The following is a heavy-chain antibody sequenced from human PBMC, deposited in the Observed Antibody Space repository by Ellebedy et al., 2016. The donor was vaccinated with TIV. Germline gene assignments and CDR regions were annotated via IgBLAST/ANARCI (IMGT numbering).Heavy chain of an antibody. CDR2: ISGYSGNT. CDR3: AGGSQFDP. Sequence: AASVKVSCKASGFTFTRYGINWVRQAPGQGLEWMGWISGYSGNTDYAQKFQGRVTMTTDTGTNTGYMEQTSLTSDDTAVYYCAGGSQFDPWGQGTLVTVSS. D-gene: IGHD3-10*01. V-gene: IGHV1-18*04. J-gene: IGHJ5*02. CDR1: GFTFTRYG.